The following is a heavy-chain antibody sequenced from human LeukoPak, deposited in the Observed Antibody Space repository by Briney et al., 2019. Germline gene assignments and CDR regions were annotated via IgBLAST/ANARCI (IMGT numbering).Heavy chain of an antibody. CDR1: GFTFRYYG. CDR3: ARGGGPEAGIGAY. D-gene: IGHD6-19*01. CDR2: IWADGSNT. V-gene: IGHV3-33*01. J-gene: IGHJ4*02. Sequence: GRSLAVSCAASGFTFRYYGMHWVRQAPGKGLEWVAVIWADGSNTYYTDSVKGRFTISRDNSKNTLYLRMNSLRAEDTAVYYCARGGGPEAGIGAYWGQGTLVTVSS.